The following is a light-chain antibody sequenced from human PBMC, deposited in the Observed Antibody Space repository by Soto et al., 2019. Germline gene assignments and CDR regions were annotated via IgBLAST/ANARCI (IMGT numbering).Light chain of an antibody. Sequence: AIQVTQSPTSLSASVGDRVTITCRSSQDIRNYLGWYQQKPGKAPQLLVYGASSLQRGVSSRFSGSGFGTDFTLTFSTQQREDAVKEKSLPDPSHIRPFGHGTKLDIK. J-gene: IGKJ3*01. CDR3: LPDPSHIRP. CDR1: QDIRNY. CDR2: GAS. V-gene: IGKV1-6*01.